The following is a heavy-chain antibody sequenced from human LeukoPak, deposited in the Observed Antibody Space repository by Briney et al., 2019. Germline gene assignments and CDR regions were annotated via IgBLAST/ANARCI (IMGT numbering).Heavy chain of an antibody. J-gene: IGHJ4*02. CDR2: INPSGGST. CDR1: GYTFTSYY. CDR3: ARDSGSYRGLGY. D-gene: IGHD1-26*01. V-gene: IGHV1-46*01. Sequence: GASVTVSCKASGYTFTSYYMHWVRQAPGQGLEWMGIINPSGGSTSYAQKFQGRVTMTRDTSTGTVYMELSSLRSEDTAVYYCARDSGSYRGLGYWGQGTLVTVSS.